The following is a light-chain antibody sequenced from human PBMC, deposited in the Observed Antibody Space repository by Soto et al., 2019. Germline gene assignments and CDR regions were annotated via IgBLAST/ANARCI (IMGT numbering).Light chain of an antibody. CDR1: ETVSSYL. CDR3: QKYGTSLT. V-gene: IGKV3-20*01. J-gene: IGKJ1*01. CDR2: GAS. Sequence: SFAPRDITKMYCRASETVSSYLLWYQQKPGQAPRLLIDGASNRATGIPDRFSGSGSGTDFSLTISRLEPEVLAVYYCQKYGTSLTSGQETKVDIK.